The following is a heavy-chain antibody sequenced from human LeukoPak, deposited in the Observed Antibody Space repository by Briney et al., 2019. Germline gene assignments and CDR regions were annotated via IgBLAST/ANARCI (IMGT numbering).Heavy chain of an antibody. CDR1: GYTFTGYY. D-gene: IGHD2-2*01. CDR2: INPNSGGT. CDR3: ARARHPDIVVVPAAIGYFDY. J-gene: IGHJ4*02. V-gene: IGHV1-2*02. Sequence: ASVKVSCKASGYTFTGYYMHWVRQAPGQGLEWMGWINPNSGGTNYAQKLQGRVTMTRDTSISTAYMELSRLRSDDTAVYYCARARHPDIVVVPAAIGYFDYWGQGTLVTVSS.